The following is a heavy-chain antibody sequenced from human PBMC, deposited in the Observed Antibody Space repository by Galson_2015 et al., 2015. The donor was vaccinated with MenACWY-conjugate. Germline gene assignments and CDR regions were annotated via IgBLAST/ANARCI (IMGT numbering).Heavy chain of an antibody. Sequence: SVKLSCKASGYTFTSYYMNWVRQAPGQGLEWMGWINTKTGNPIYAQDFTGRFVFSLDNSDSTAYLQISSLKAQDTAVYFCAGGSWAGGVLPPFMDAWGQGTTVTVYS. CDR1: GYTFTSYY. CDR3: AGGSWAGGVLPPFMDA. V-gene: IGHV7-4-1*02. CDR2: INTKTGNP. D-gene: IGHD2-8*01. J-gene: IGHJ6*02.